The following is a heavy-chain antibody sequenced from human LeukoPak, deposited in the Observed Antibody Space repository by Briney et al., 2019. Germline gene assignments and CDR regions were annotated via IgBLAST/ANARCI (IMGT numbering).Heavy chain of an antibody. D-gene: IGHD1-26*01. CDR1: GGSISSSF. J-gene: IGHJ4*02. V-gene: IGHV4-59*01. CDR3: ARDRRWDGDYFDY. CDR2: ISYSGNT. Sequence: SETLSLTCSVSGGSISSSFWSWLRQSPGKGLEWIGHISYSGNTNYNPSLESRVTISVDTSNSEVSLTLDSVTAADTAVYYCARDRRWDGDYFDYWGQGTLVTVSS.